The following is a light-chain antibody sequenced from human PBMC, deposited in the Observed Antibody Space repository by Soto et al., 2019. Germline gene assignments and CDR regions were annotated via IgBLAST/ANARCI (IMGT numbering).Light chain of an antibody. CDR1: QSVLYNSNNKNY. CDR3: QQYLETPIP. J-gene: IGKJ5*01. Sequence: DNERVQTPAAQAVSMGEGAIINCRSSQSVLYNSNNKNYLAWYQQKPGQPGKLLLDWASSRESGVPDRFIGVGSGAGVSLTVSILQSGDETVYYFQQYLETPIPVGQGTRLEIK. V-gene: IGKV4-1*01. CDR2: WAS.